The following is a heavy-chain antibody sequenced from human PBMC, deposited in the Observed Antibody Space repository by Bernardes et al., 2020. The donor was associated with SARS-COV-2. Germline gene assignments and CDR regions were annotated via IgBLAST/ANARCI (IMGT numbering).Heavy chain of an antibody. D-gene: IGHD3-9*01. CDR2: IYYTGST. J-gene: IGHJ6*02. CDR1: GASIGRYY. CDR3: ARHDDILTGYGYGMDV. Sequence: SETLSLTCTVSGASIGRYYWSWIRQPPGKGLEWIGYIYYTGSTNYNPSLKSRVTMSIGTSKTQFSLKLSSVTAADTAVYYCARHDDILTGYGYGMDVWGQGTTVTVSS. V-gene: IGHV4-59*08.